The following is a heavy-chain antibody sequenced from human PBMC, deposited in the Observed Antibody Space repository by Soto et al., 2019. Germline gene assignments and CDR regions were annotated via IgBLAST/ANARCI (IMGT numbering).Heavy chain of an antibody. Sequence: EVQLVESGGGLVQPGGSLRLSCAASGFTFSSYDMHWVRQATGKGLEWVSAIGTAGDTYYPGSVKGRFTISRENAKNSLVLQRHSLRAGDTAVYYWAREGGSGDYEDGGDGMDVWGQGTTVTVSS. J-gene: IGHJ6*02. D-gene: IGHD4-17*01. V-gene: IGHV3-13*01. CDR2: IGTAGDT. CDR3: AREGGSGDYEDGGDGMDV. CDR1: GFTFSSYD.